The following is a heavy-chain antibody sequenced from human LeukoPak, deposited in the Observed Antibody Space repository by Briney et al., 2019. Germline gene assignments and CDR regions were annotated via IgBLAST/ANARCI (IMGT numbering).Heavy chain of an antibody. V-gene: IGHV3-30*19. J-gene: IGHJ4*02. CDR1: GFTFSSYG. CDR2: IAYDGSNK. CDR3: AKYAAAGAYDRHSEIDS. Sequence: GGSLRLSCAASGFTFSSYGMLWVRQAPGKGLEWVAVIAYDGSNKYSADSLKGQGRFTISRDNSKNTLFLEMNSLRPEDTAVYYCAKYAAAGAYDRHSEIDSWGQGTLVTVSS. D-gene: IGHD3-22*01.